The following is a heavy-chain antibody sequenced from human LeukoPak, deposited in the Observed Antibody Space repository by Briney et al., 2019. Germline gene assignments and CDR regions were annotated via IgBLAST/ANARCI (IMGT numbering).Heavy chain of an antibody. V-gene: IGHV3-48*03. CDR1: GFRFSSFE. CDR3: ARGAFWIQLWQFDH. D-gene: IGHD5-18*01. Sequence: GGSLRLSCAASGFRFSSFEMNWVRLAPGKGLEWVSYISSGGRTMYYADSVKGRFTISRDNAKDSLYLHMNSLGAEDTGVYFCARGAFWIQLWQFDHWGQGTQVTVSS. J-gene: IGHJ4*02. CDR2: ISSGGRTM.